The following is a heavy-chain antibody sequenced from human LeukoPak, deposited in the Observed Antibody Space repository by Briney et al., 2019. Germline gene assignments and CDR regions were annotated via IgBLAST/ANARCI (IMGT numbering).Heavy chain of an antibody. D-gene: IGHD2-21*02. CDR1: GFSFSNYG. CDR2: IRYDGSKK. CDR3: AKGHFPYCGDDCSPGYFQH. Sequence: PGGSLRLSCAASGFSFSNYGMHWVRQAPGKGLEWVAFIRYDGSKKYYADSVKGRFTMSRDNSKNTLYLQMSSLRVEDTAVYYCAKGHFPYCGDDCSPGYFQHWGQGTLVTVSS. V-gene: IGHV3-30*02. J-gene: IGHJ1*01.